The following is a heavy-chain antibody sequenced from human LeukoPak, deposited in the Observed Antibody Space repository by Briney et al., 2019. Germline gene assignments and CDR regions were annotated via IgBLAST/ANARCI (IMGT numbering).Heavy chain of an antibody. CDR1: GDSVSSNSAA. CDR2: TYYRSKWYN. Sequence: SQTLSLTCAISGDSVSSNSAAWNWTRQSPSRGLEWLGRTYYRSKWYNDYAVSVKSRISINPDTSKNHFSLQLNSVTPEDTAVYYCASVVAPDAFDIWGQGTIVTVSS. D-gene: IGHD2-15*01. CDR3: ASVVAPDAFDI. J-gene: IGHJ3*02. V-gene: IGHV6-1*01.